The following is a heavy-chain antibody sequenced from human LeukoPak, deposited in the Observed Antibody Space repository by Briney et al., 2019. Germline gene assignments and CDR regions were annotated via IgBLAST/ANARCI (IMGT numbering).Heavy chain of an antibody. CDR1: GITFSSHA. CDR3: AREIGYYGSGSYYHGGFDY. D-gene: IGHD3-10*01. Sequence: PGGSLRLSCSASGITFSSHAMHWVRQAPGKGLEYLSGISDNGGMTFYADSVKGRFTISRDNSINTLYLQMSSLRAEDTAVYYCAREIGYYGSGSYYHGGFDYWGQGTLVTVSS. J-gene: IGHJ4*02. CDR2: ISDNGGMT. V-gene: IGHV3-64D*06.